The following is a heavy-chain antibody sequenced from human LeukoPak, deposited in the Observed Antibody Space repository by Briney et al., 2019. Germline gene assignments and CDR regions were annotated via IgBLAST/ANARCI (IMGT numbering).Heavy chain of an antibody. V-gene: IGHV3-30-3*01. J-gene: IGHJ3*02. CDR1: GFTFSSYA. CDR3: ARPGYYDILTGPLNGAFDI. Sequence: GGSLRLSCAASGFTFSSYAMHWVRQAPGKGLEWVAVISCDGSNKYYADSVKGRFTISRDNSKNTLYLQMNSLRAEDTAVYYCARPGYYDILTGPLNGAFDIWGQGTMVTVSS. D-gene: IGHD3-9*01. CDR2: ISCDGSNK.